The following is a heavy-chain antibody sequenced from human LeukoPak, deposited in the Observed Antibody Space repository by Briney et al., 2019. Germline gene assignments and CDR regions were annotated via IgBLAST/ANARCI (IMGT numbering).Heavy chain of an antibody. D-gene: IGHD1-26*01. V-gene: IGHV3-21*05. CDR2: ISSSSDYT. CDR1: GFTFSSYA. CDR3: ARGLWGLGDY. J-gene: IGHJ4*02. Sequence: GGSLRLSCAASGFTFSSYAMSWVRQAPGKGLEWVSYISSSSDYTNYADSVRGRFTISRDNARSTLYLEMNNLRAEDTAVYYCARGLWGLGDYWGQGTLVTVSS.